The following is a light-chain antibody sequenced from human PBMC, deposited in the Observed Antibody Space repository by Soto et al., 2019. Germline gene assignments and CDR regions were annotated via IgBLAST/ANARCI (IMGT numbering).Light chain of an antibody. Sequence: QSVLTQPPSASGTPGQRVSISCSGSSSNIGSNFVYWYQQLPGTAPKLLIYRNNQRPSGVPDRFSGSRSGTSASLAISGLQSEDEAAYYCATWDDGLSGWLFGGGTKLTVL. CDR3: ATWDDGLSGWL. CDR1: SSNIGSNF. V-gene: IGLV1-47*02. CDR2: RNN. J-gene: IGLJ3*02.